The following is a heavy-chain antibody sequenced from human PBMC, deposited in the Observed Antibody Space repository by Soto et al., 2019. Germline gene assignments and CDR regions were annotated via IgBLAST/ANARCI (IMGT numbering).Heavy chain of an antibody. J-gene: IGHJ5*02. CDR1: GGSFSGYY. CDR3: ARGGYDSSDRSWFDP. D-gene: IGHD3-22*01. CDR2: INHSGST. V-gene: IGHV4-34*01. Sequence: SETLSLTCAVYGGSFSGYYWSWIRQPPGKGLEWIGEINHSGSTNYNPSLNSRVTISVDTSKNQFSLKLSSVTAADTAVYYCARGGYDSSDRSWFDPWGQGTLVTVSS.